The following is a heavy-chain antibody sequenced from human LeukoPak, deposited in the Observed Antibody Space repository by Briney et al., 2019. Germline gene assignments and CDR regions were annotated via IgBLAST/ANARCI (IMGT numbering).Heavy chain of an antibody. CDR3: AREGVQLWSANYYYYYGMDV. CDR1: GFTFSSYG. V-gene: IGHV3-33*01. D-gene: IGHD5-18*01. J-gene: IGHJ6*02. Sequence: PGGSLRLSCAASGFTFSSYGMHWVRQAPGKGLEWVAVIWYDGSNKYYADSVKGRFTISRDNSKNTLYLQMNSLRAEDTAVYYCAREGVQLWSANYYYYYGMDVWGQGTTVTVSS. CDR2: IWYDGSNK.